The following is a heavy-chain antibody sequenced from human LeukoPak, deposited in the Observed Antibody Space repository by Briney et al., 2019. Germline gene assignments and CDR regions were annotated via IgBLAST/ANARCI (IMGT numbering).Heavy chain of an antibody. CDR3: ARYSDDYYYGMDV. CDR1: GFTVANIY. CDR2: IYSGGST. V-gene: IGHV3-66*01. D-gene: IGHD2-15*01. J-gene: IGHJ6*02. Sequence: GGSLRLSCAASGFTVANIYMSWVRQAPGKGLEWVSVIYSGGSTYYADSVKGRFTISRDNSKNTLYLQMNSLRAEDTAVYYCARYSDDYYYGMDVWGQGTTVTVSS.